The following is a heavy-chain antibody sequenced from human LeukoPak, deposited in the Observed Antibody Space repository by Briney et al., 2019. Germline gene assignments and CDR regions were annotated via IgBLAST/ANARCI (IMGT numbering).Heavy chain of an antibody. D-gene: IGHD3-10*01. CDR2: IIPIFGTA. V-gene: IGHV1-69*05. Sequence: SVKVSCKASGGTFSSYAISWVRQAPGQGLEWMGGIIPIFGTANYAQKFQGRVTITTDESTSTAYMELSSLRSEDTAVYYCARLYLTMVRGENWFDPWGQGTLVTVSS. CDR1: GGTFSSYA. J-gene: IGHJ5*02. CDR3: ARLYLTMVRGENWFDP.